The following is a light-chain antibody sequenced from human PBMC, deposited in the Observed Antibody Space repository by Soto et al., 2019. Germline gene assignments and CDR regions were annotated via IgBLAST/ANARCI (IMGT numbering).Light chain of an antibody. J-gene: IGKJ2*01. Sequence: EIVMTXXPATLSVSPGERATLSCRASQSVSSNLAWYQQKPGQAPRLLIYGASTRATGIPARFSGSGSGTEFTLTISSLQSEDFAVYYCQQYNNWPPYTFGQGTKLEIK. V-gene: IGKV3-15*01. CDR3: QQYNNWPPYT. CDR2: GAS. CDR1: QSVSSN.